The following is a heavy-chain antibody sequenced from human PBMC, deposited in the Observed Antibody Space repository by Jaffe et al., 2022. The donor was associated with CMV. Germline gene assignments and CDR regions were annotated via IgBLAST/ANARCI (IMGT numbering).Heavy chain of an antibody. Sequence: EVQLVESGGGLVQPGGSLRLSCSASGFTFSSYAMHWVRQAPGKGLEYVSAISSNGGSTYYADSVKGRFTISRDNSKNTLYLQMSSLRAEDTAVYYCVARIVVVTWHAFDIWGQGTMVTVSS. CDR3: VARIVVVTWHAFDI. CDR2: ISSNGGST. V-gene: IGHV3-64D*06. CDR1: GFTFSSYA. D-gene: IGHD2-21*02. J-gene: IGHJ3*02.